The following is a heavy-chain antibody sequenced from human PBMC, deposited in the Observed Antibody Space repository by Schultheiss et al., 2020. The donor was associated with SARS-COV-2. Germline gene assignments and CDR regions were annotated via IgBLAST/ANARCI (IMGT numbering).Heavy chain of an antibody. CDR1: GGSISSSSHY. D-gene: IGHD1-26*01. Sequence: SETLSLTCTVSGGSISSSSHYWAWIRQPPGKGLEWIGSIFYSGNTYYNPSLKSRVTISVDTSKNQFSLRLTSVTAADTAVYYCAREGEPNRMFDPWGQGTLVTVSS. CDR2: IFYSGNT. J-gene: IGHJ5*02. V-gene: IGHV4-39*02. CDR3: AREGEPNRMFDP.